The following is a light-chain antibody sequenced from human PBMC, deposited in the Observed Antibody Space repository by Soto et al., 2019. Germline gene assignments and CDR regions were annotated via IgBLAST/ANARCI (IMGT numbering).Light chain of an antibody. Sequence: EIAMNQSPAFLSASXRYIITITCLASQTISRYLNWYQQRPGKAPNLLIYSASSLQSGVPSRFSGSGSGTDFTLTISSLQPEDFATYYCQQSYITPVTFGQGGKVDIK. J-gene: IGKJ1*01. CDR3: QQSYITPVT. CDR2: SAS. V-gene: IGKV1-39*01. CDR1: QTISRY.